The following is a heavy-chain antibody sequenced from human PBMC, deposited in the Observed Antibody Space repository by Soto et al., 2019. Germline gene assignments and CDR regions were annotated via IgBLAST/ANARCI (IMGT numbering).Heavy chain of an antibody. CDR3: AKDGGSGSYDVYYYYGMDG. J-gene: IGHJ6*02. CDR1: GFTFSSYA. Sequence: EVQLLESGGGLVQPGGSLRLSCAASGFTFSSYAMSWVRQAPGKGLEWVSALSGSGGSTYYADSVKGRFTISRDNSKNTLYLQMNSLRAEDTAVYYCAKDGGSGSYDVYYYYGMDGWGQGTTVTVSS. D-gene: IGHD3-10*01. CDR2: LSGSGGST. V-gene: IGHV3-23*01.